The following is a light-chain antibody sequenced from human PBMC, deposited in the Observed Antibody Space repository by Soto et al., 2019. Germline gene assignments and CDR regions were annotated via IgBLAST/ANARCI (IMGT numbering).Light chain of an antibody. CDR2: DVS. J-gene: IGLJ1*01. CDR1: SSDAGGYNY. CDR3: CSYAGSYV. Sequence: QSSRSQPRSVSGSPGHSVTISCTGTSSDAGGYNYVSWYQQHPGKAPKLMIYDVSKRPSGVPDRFSGSKSGNTASLTISGLQAEDEDDYYCCSYAGSYVFGTGTKVTVL. V-gene: IGLV2-11*01.